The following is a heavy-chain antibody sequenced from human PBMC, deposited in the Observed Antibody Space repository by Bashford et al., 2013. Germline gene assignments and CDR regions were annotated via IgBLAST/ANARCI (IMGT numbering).Heavy chain of an antibody. CDR2: INSDGSIT. Sequence: VRQAPGKGLVWVSRINSDGSITNYTDSVKGRFTISRDNAKNTVYLQMTSLRAEDTAVYYCANSPDKGYWGQGTLVT. V-gene: IGHV3-74*01. J-gene: IGHJ4*02. D-gene: IGHD3-9*01. CDR3: ANSPDKGY.